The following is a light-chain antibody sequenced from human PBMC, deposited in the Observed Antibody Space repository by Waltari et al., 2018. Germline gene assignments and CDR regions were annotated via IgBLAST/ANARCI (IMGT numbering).Light chain of an antibody. CDR3: QRYVRLPAT. V-gene: IGKV3-20*01. CDR2: GAS. J-gene: IGKJ1*01. CDR1: QSVGRA. Sequence: EIVLTQSPGTLSLSLGERATLSCRASQSVGRALAWYQQKPGKAPRRLIYGASARATGIPDRFSGSGSGTDFSLTISRLEPDDFAVYYCQRYVRLPATFGQGTTVEI.